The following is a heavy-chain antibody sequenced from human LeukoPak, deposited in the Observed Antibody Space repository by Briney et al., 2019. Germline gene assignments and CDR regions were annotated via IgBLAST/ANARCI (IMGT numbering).Heavy chain of an antibody. CDR1: GFTFSSYA. J-gene: IGHJ4*02. CDR3: ARDFQPLDPNLYYFDY. V-gene: IGHV3-30*04. Sequence: PGRSLRLSCAASGFTFSSYAMHWVRQAPGKGLEWVAVISYDGSNKYYADSVKGRFTISRDNSKNTLYLQMNSLRAEDTAVYYCARDFQPLDPNLYYFDYWGQGTLVTVSS. CDR2: ISYDGSNK. D-gene: IGHD3-9*01.